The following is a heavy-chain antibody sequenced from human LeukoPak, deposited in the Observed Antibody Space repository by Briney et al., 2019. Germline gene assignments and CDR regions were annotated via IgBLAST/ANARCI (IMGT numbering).Heavy chain of an antibody. V-gene: IGHV6-1*01. CDR3: AGSGSYFRY. J-gene: IGHJ4*02. CDR1: GDSVSINSDA. CDR2: TYYRSKWYN. Sequence: QTLSLTYAISGDSVSINSDAWNWVRQSPARGLEWLGRTYYRSKWYNDYAVSVRSRITINPDTSKNQFSLQLNSVTPEDTAVYYCAGSGSYFRYWGQGTLVTVSS. D-gene: IGHD1-26*01.